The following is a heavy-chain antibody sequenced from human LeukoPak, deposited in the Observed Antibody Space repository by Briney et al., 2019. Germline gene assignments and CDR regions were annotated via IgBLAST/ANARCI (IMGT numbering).Heavy chain of an antibody. CDR2: ISGSGGST. Sequence: PGGSLRLSCAASGFTFSSYAMSWVRQAPGKGLEWVSAISGSGGSTYYADSVKGRFTISRDNSKNTLYLQMNSLGAEDTAVYYCARDRVEIVVAGTVDCWGQGTLVTVSS. J-gene: IGHJ4*02. D-gene: IGHD6-19*01. CDR3: ARDRVEIVVAGTVDC. V-gene: IGHV3-23*01. CDR1: GFTFSSYA.